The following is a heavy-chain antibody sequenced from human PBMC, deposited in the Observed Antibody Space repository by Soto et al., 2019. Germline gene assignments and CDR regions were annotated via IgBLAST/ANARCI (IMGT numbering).Heavy chain of an antibody. J-gene: IGHJ3*02. V-gene: IGHV1-18*01. CDR3: AREGEIAAARVAFDI. CDR1: GYTFTSYG. D-gene: IGHD6-13*01. Sequence: ASVKVSCKASGYTFTSYGISWVRQAPGQGLEWMGWISAYNGNTNYAQKFQGRVTITADESTSTAYMELSSLRSEDTAVYYCAREGEIAAARVAFDIWGQGTMVTVSS. CDR2: ISAYNGNT.